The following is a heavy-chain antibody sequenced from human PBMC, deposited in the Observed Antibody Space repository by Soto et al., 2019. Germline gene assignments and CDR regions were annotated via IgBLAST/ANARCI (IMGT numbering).Heavy chain of an antibody. CDR3: ASQDYDILTGYYNDY. Sequence: GGSLRLSCAASGFTFSSYWMHWVRQAPGKGLVWVSRINSAGSSTSYADSVKGRFTISRDNAKNTLYLQMNSLRAEDTAVYYCASQDYDILTGYYNDYWGQGTLVTVSS. D-gene: IGHD3-9*01. CDR1: GFTFSSYW. J-gene: IGHJ4*02. V-gene: IGHV3-74*01. CDR2: INSAGSST.